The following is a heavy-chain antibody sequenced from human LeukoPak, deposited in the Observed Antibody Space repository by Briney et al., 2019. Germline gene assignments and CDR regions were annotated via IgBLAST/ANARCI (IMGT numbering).Heavy chain of an antibody. CDR1: GFTFSSYA. Sequence: GRSLRLSCAASGFTFSSYAMSWVRQAPGKGLEWVSDISGSGGSTYYADSVKGRFTISRDNSKNTLYLQMNSLRAEDTAVYYCAKKRGGRPDGDDFDYWGQGTLVTVSS. CDR3: AKKRGGRPDGDDFDY. V-gene: IGHV3-23*01. D-gene: IGHD4-17*01. CDR2: ISGSGGST. J-gene: IGHJ4*02.